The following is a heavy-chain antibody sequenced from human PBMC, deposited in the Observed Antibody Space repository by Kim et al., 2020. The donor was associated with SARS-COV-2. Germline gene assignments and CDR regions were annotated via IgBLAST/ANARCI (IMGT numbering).Heavy chain of an antibody. CDR2: ISGSGGST. V-gene: IGHV3-23*01. CDR3: AKVRVTMIVVVITNYYYYGMDV. Sequence: GGSLRLSCAASGFTFSSYAMSWVRQAPGKGLEWVSAISGSGGSTYYADSVKGRFTISRDNSKNTLYLQMNSPRAEDTAVYYCAKVRVTMIVVVITNYYYYGMDVWGQGTTVTVSS. CDR1: GFTFSSYA. D-gene: IGHD3-22*01. J-gene: IGHJ6*02.